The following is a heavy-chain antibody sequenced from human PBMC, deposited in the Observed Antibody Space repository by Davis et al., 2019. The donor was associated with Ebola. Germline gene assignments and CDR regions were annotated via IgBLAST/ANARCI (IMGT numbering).Heavy chain of an antibody. CDR3: ALHTGMLL. Sequence: AASVKVSCKASGYTFTSYDINWVRQATGQGLEWMGRMIPKSGDTVYAQKFQGRVTVTRNTSTNTAYMELSSLRSEDTAVYYCALHTGMLLWGQGTRVTVSS. V-gene: IGHV1-8*01. CDR2: MIPKSGDT. J-gene: IGHJ4*02. CDR1: GYTFTSYD. D-gene: IGHD3-16*01.